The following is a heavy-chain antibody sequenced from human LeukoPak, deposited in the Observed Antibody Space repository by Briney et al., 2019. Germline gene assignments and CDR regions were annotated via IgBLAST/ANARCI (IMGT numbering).Heavy chain of an antibody. J-gene: IGHJ4*02. D-gene: IGHD5-18*01. V-gene: IGHV1-69*13. Sequence: ASVKVSCKAPGGTFSSYAISWVRQAPGQGLEWMGGIIPIFGTANYAQKFQGRVTITADESTSTAYMELSSLRSEDTAVYYCAGGYSYGTIDYWGQGTLVTVSS. CDR1: GGTFSSYA. CDR2: IIPIFGTA. CDR3: AGGYSYGTIDY.